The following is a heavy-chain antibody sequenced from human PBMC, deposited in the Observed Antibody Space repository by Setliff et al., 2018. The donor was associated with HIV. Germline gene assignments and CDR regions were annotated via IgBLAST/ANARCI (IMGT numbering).Heavy chain of an antibody. V-gene: IGHV4-4*08. CDR3: ASFYYGHCAY. CDR1: GGSISSYH. J-gene: IGHJ4*02. Sequence: PSETLSLTCTVSGGSISSYHWSWIRQPPGKGLEWIGYIFTSGSTNYNPSLKSRVTISVDTSKNQFSLKLSSVTAADTAVYYCASFYYGHCAYWGQGTLVTVSS. CDR2: IFTSGST. D-gene: IGHD3-22*01.